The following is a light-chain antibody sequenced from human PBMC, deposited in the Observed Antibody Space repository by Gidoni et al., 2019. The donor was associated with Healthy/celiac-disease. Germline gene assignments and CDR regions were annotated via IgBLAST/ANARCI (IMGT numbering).Light chain of an antibody. J-gene: IGKJ1*01. CDR2: AAS. CDR3: QESHSTRRT. Sequence: PSSLSAFVGDRVTITCRESQSISSYLNWYQQKPGKAPKLLIYAASRWQSGVPSRYIGSGAGTEFTLTISRLQPEDFAAYYCQESHSTRRTFGQXTKLEIK. CDR1: QSISSY. V-gene: IGKV1-39*01.